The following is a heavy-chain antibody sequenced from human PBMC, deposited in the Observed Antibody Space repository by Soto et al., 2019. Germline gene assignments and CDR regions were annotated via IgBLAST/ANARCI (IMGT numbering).Heavy chain of an antibody. CDR1: GASISYGGFS. D-gene: IGHD2-15*01. CDR2: ISHLEST. CDR3: ARGGGYYSFDY. V-gene: IGHV4-30-2*06. J-gene: IGHJ4*02. Sequence: PSETLSLTCTVSGASISYGGFSWSWIRQSPGKGLEWIGYISHLESTYFHPSFRSRLTMSIDRIRNQFSLKLSSVTAADRSVYYCARGGGYYSFDYWGQGVLVT.